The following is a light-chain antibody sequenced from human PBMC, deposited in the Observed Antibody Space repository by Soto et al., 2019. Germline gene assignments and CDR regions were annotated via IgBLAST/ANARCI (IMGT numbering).Light chain of an antibody. CDR1: SSDIGAYNY. CDR3: SSYTTSSTRV. CDR2: GVS. V-gene: IGLV2-14*01. Sequence: QSALTQPASVSGSPGQSITISCTGTSSDIGAYNYVSWYQQHPGKAPKIMIYGVSYRPSGVSSRFSGSKSGNTASLTISGLQAEDEADYYCSSYTTSSTRVFGGGTKLTVL. J-gene: IGLJ3*02.